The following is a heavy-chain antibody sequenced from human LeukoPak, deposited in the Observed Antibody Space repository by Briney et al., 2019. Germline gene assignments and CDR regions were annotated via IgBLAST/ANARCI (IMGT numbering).Heavy chain of an antibody. V-gene: IGHV3-7*01. CDR1: GVSFNTYY. CDR3: ARLIGSVTTFDY. CDR2: IWPDGSDK. Sequence: GGSLRLSCAASGVSFNTYYMSWVREGPGKGLEWVATIWPDGSDKKYVDSVRDRFTISRDNAKNLLYLQMNGLRAEDTAVYFCARLIGSVTTFDYWGQGAMVTVSS. J-gene: IGHJ4*02. D-gene: IGHD4-17*01.